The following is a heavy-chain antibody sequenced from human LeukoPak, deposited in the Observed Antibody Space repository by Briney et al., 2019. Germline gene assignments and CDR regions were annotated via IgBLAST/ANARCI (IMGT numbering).Heavy chain of an antibody. CDR3: ARESNSGYYLTY. CDR1: GFTVSSNY. D-gene: IGHD3-22*01. V-gene: IGHV3-66*01. Sequence: GGSLRLSCAASGFTVSSNYMSWVRQAPGKGPEWVSVIYSGYSTYYADSVKGRFTISRDNSKNTLYLQMNSLRAEDTAVYYCARESNSGYYLTYWGQGTLVTVSS. CDR2: IYSGYST. J-gene: IGHJ4*02.